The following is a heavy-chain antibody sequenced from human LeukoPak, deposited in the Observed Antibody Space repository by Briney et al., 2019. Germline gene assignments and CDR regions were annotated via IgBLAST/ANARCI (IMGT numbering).Heavy chain of an antibody. CDR3: ARGHRYSSSWYVLDY. Sequence: PSETLSLTCAVYGGSFSGYYWSWLRQPPGQGLEWIGEINHSGSTNNNPSLKSRVTISVDTSKNQFSLKLSSVTAADTAVYYCARGHRYSSSWYVLDYGGQGTLVTVS. D-gene: IGHD6-13*01. CDR2: INHSGST. V-gene: IGHV4-34*01. CDR1: GGSFSGYY. J-gene: IGHJ4*02.